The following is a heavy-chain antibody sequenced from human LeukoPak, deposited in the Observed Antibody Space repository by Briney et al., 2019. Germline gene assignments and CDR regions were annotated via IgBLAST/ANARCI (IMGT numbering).Heavy chain of an antibody. Sequence: SETLSLTCTVSGGSISSGGHYWTWIRQHPGKGLEWIAYIYHTGTTYYNPSLKSRVNISVDTSKNQFSLKLSSVTAADTAVYYCARSPDDAFDIWGQGTMVTVSS. CDR2: IYHTGTT. V-gene: IGHV4-31*03. CDR1: GGSISSGGHY. CDR3: ARSPDDAFDI. J-gene: IGHJ3*02.